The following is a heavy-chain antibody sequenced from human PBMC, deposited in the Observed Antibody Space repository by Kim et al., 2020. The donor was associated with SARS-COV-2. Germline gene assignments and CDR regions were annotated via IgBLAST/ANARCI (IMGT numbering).Heavy chain of an antibody. J-gene: IGHJ6*01. CDR2: INPDSGGT. Sequence: ASVKVSCKASGYTFTDYYIHWVRQAPGQGLEWMGRINPDSGGTNHAQKFQGRVTMTRDTSISTAYMELSRLRSDDTAVYYCARDLKERVDSYDLYYYYGM. CDR3: ARDLKERVDSYDLYYYYGM. CDR1: GYTFTDYY. V-gene: IGHV1-2*06. D-gene: IGHD5-18*01.